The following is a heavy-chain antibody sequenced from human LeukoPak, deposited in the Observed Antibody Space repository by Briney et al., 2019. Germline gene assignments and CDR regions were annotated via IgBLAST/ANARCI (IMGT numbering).Heavy chain of an antibody. J-gene: IGHJ3*02. D-gene: IGHD1-26*01. CDR3: ARVGGSYYSNAFDI. V-gene: IGHV4-59*01. Sequence: SETLSLTCTVSGGSISSYYWSWIRQPPGKGLEWIGYIYYSGSTDYNPSLKSRVTISVGTSKNQFSLKLSSVTAADTAVYYCARVGGSYYSNAFDIWGQGTMVTVSS. CDR1: GGSISSYY. CDR2: IYYSGST.